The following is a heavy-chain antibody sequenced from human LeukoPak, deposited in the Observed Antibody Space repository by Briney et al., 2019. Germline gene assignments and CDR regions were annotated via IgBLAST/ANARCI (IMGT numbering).Heavy chain of an antibody. V-gene: IGHV4-59*01. CDR3: AKGHDYYDSSGYSV. CDR2: IYYSGST. J-gene: IGHJ4*02. Sequence: SETLSLTCTVSGGSISSYYWSWIRQPPGKGLEWIGYIYYSGSTNYNPSLKSRVAISVDTSKNQFSLRLSSVTAADTAVYYCAKGHDYYDSSGYSVWGQGTLVTVSS. CDR1: GGSISSYY. D-gene: IGHD3-22*01.